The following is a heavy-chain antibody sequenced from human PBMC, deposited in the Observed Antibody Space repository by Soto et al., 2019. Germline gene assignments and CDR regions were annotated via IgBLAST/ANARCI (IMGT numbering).Heavy chain of an antibody. CDR1: GGSISSYY. V-gene: IGHV4-4*07. J-gene: IGHJ5*02. CDR3: ASSPGYYDFWSGSRGWFDP. Sequence: SETLSLTCTVSGGSISSYYWSWIRQPAGKGLEWIGRIYTSGSTNYNPSLKSRVTMSVDTSKNQFSLKLSSVTAADTAVYYCASSPGYYDFWSGSRGWFDPWGQGTLVTVSS. D-gene: IGHD3-3*01. CDR2: IYTSGST.